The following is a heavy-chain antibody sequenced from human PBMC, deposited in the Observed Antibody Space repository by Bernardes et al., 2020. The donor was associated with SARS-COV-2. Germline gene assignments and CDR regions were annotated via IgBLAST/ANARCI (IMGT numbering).Heavy chain of an antibody. CDR2: IYSSGSS. Sequence: SETLSLTCTVSGCSISSSNYYWGWIRPPPGMGLEWIGSIYSSGSSYYNSSLQSRVRASVDTSKNQFSLRLSFVTAADTTVYYCAGSSCGIDCYIGGLRSWDYGMDVWGQGTTVTVSS. CDR1: GCSISSSNYY. CDR3: AGSSCGIDCYIGGLRSWDYGMDV. J-gene: IGHJ6*02. D-gene: IGHD2-21*02. V-gene: IGHV4-39*01.